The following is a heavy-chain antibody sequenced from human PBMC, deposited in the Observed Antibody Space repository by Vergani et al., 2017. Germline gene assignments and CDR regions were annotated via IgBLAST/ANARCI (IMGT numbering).Heavy chain of an antibody. Sequence: QVQLQQWGAGLLKPSETLSLTCAVYGGSFSGYYWSWIRQPPGKGLEWIGEINHSGSTNYNPSLKSRVTISVDTSKNQFSLKLSSVTAEDTAVYYCARDPVYDFWSGPGPYYYYYGMDVWGQGTTVTVSS. D-gene: IGHD3-3*01. CDR1: GGSFSGYY. CDR3: ARDPVYDFWSGPGPYYYYYGMDV. CDR2: INHSGST. V-gene: IGHV4-34*01. J-gene: IGHJ6*02.